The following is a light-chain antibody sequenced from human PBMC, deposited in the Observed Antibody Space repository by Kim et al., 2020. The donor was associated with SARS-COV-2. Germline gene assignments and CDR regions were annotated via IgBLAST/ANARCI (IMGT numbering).Light chain of an antibody. J-gene: IGKJ4*01. CDR1: QGIRKD. V-gene: IGKV1-6*01. CDR3: LQDYNFPLT. CDR2: AAS. Sequence: GARVNITCRASQGIRKDVVWFQQKAGKAPKVLISAASNLQSGVPSRFSGSGSGSDFTLTISGLQPEDFATYYCLQDYNFPLTFGGGTKVDIK.